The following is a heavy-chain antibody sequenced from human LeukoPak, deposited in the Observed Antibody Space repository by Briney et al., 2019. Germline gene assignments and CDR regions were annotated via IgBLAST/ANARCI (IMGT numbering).Heavy chain of an antibody. Sequence: SVKVSCKASGGTFSSYAISWVRQAPGQGLEWMGRIIPILGIANYAQKFQGRVTITADKSTSTAYMELSSLRSEDTAVYYCAMGDLGELEVVDYWGQGTLVTVSS. V-gene: IGHV1-69*04. CDR3: AMGDLGELEVVDY. CDR2: IIPILGIA. D-gene: IGHD3-16*01. J-gene: IGHJ4*02. CDR1: GGTFSSYA.